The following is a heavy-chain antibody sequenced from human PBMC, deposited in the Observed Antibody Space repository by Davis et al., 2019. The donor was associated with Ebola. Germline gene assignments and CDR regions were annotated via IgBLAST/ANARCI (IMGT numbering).Heavy chain of an antibody. CDR1: GYSFTSYW. J-gene: IGHJ5*02. CDR3: ARHPQQLGLDP. CDR2: IYPGDSDT. Sequence: GGSLRLSCKGSGYSFTSYWIGWVRQMPGKGLEWMGIIYPGDSDTRYSPSFQGQVTISADKSISTAYLQWSSLKASDTAMYYCARHPQQLGLDPWGQGTLVTVSS. V-gene: IGHV5-51*01. D-gene: IGHD6-6*01.